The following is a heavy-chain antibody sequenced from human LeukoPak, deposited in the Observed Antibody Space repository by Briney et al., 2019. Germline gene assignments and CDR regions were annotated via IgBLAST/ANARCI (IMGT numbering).Heavy chain of an antibody. Sequence: GSLSLSCEVSDTNFNKLYMSWVRPTPGKGLEWIGYVSYRGNTNNPSLKSRVTISQDTSKNQFSLKLSSVTAADTAVYYCARHKKILTGYYFDYWGQGVLVTVSS. CDR1: DTNFNKLY. D-gene: IGHD3-9*01. CDR3: ARHKKILTGYYFDY. V-gene: IGHV4-59*08. J-gene: IGHJ4*02. CDR2: VSYRGNT.